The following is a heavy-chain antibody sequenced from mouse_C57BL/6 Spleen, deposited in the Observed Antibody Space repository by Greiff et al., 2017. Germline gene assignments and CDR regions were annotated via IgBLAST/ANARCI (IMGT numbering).Heavy chain of an antibody. J-gene: IGHJ4*01. CDR3: ARDGDFAQAMDY. CDR1: GFTFSSYG. Sequence: EVKLVESGGDLVKPGGSLKLSCAASGFTFSSYGMSWVRQTPDKRLEWVATISSGGSYTYYPASVKGRFTISRDNAKNTLYLQMSRLKSEDTAMYYCARDGDFAQAMDYWGQGTSVTVAS. D-gene: IGHD3-2*02. CDR2: ISSGGSYT. V-gene: IGHV5-6*01.